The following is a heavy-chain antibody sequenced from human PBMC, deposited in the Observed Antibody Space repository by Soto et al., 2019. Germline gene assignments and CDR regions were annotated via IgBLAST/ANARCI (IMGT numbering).Heavy chain of an antibody. V-gene: IGHV1-69*04. J-gene: IGHJ4*02. CDR1: GGTFSSYT. D-gene: IGHD3-9*01. CDR2: IIPILGIA. Sequence: GASVKVSCKASGGTFSSYTISWVRQAPGQGLEWMGRIIPILGIANYAQKFQGRVTITADKSTSTAYMELSSLRSEDTAVYYCARENDWLLPSYYFDYWGQGTLVTVSS. CDR3: ARENDWLLPSYYFDY.